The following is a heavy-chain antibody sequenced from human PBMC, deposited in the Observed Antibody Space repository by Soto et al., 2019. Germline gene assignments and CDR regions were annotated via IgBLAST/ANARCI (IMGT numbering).Heavy chain of an antibody. Sequence: GGSLRLSCAASGFTFSSYGMHWVRQAPGKGLEWVAVISYDGSNKYYADSVKGRFTISRDNSKSTLYLQMNSLTVEDGAVYYCADPWLPTSYWGPGTLVTVSS. V-gene: IGHV3-30*03. CDR2: ISYDGSNK. CDR1: GFTFSSYG. CDR3: ADPWLPTSY. D-gene: IGHD3-10*01. J-gene: IGHJ4*02.